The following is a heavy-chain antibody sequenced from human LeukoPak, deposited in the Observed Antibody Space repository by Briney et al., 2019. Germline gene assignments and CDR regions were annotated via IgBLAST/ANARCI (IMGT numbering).Heavy chain of an antibody. CDR2: IGSNGGST. D-gene: IGHD1-26*01. Sequence: PGGSLRLSCSASGFTFSSYGMHWVRQAPGKGLEHVSAIGSNGGSTYYADSVQGRFTISRDNSKNTLYLQMSGLRGDDTAVYYCVKERCGSCNFDYWGQGTLVTVSS. CDR3: VKERCGSCNFDY. V-gene: IGHV3-64D*06. CDR1: GFTFSSYG. J-gene: IGHJ4*02.